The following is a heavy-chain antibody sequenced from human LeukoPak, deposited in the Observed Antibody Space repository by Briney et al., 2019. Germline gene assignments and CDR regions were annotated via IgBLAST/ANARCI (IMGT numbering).Heavy chain of an antibody. Sequence: SETLSLTCTVSGGSISSYYWSWIRQPAGKGLEWIGRIYTSGSTNYNPSLKSRVTMSVDTSKNQFSLKLSSVTAADTAVYYCARLGYCSSTSCYDPSYMDVWGKGTTVTVSS. V-gene: IGHV4-4*07. CDR2: IYTSGST. J-gene: IGHJ6*03. CDR3: ARLGYCSSTSCYDPSYMDV. D-gene: IGHD2-2*01. CDR1: GGSISSYY.